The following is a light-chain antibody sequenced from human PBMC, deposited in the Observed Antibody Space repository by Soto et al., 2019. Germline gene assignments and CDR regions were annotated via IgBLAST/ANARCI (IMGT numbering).Light chain of an antibody. CDR2: AAS. CDR3: QQSYSSPPT. V-gene: IGKV1-12*01. CDR1: QGINSW. Sequence: DIQMTQSPSSVSSSVGYRFTMTCRASQGINSWLAWYQQKPGKAPKLLIYAASNLQSGVPSRFSGSGSGTDFTLTISSLQPEDFATYYCQQSYSSPPTFGQGTKVDI. J-gene: IGKJ1*01.